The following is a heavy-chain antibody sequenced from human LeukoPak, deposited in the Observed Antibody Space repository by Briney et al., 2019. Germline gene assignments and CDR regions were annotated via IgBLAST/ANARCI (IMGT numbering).Heavy chain of an antibody. Sequence: ASVKVSCKASGYTFTSYDINWVRQATGQGLEWMGWMNPNSGNTGYAQKFQGRGTMTRNTSISTAYMELSSLRSEGTAVYYCARGPPGGWFGELSYDYWGQGTLVTVSS. CDR1: GYTFTSYD. V-gene: IGHV1-8*01. CDR2: MNPNSGNT. J-gene: IGHJ4*02. CDR3: ARGPPGGWFGELSYDY. D-gene: IGHD3-10*01.